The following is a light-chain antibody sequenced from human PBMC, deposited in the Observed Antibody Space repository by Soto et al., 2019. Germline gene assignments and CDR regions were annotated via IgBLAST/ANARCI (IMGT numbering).Light chain of an antibody. V-gene: IGLV2-14*01. Sequence: QSVLTQPASVSAAPGQSVTISCAGTSYDIGAYQYVSWYQHLPGEAPRLIIFDVSDRPSGVSSRFSGSKSDNSASLTISGLQEDDADYYYCGYFNTYSAVIFGGGTKLTVL. CDR1: SYDIGAYQY. CDR2: DVS. J-gene: IGLJ2*01. CDR3: CGYFNTYSAVI.